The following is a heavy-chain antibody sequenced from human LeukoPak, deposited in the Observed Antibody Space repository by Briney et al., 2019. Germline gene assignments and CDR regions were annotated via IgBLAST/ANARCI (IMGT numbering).Heavy chain of an antibody. J-gene: IGHJ3*01. Sequence: SETLSLTCTVSGGSISSYYWSWIRQPPGKGLEWIGYIYYSGSTNYNPSLKSRVTISVDTSKNQFSLKLSSVTAADTAVYYCAREAAGPGGAFDVWGQGTMVTVSS. CDR3: AREAAGPGGAFDV. D-gene: IGHD6-13*01. CDR1: GGSISSYY. CDR2: IYYSGST. V-gene: IGHV4-59*12.